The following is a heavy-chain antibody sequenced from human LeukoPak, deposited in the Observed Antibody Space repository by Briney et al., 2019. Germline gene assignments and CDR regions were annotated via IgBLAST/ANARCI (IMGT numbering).Heavy chain of an antibody. J-gene: IGHJ6*03. CDR3: ARASPPGIAAAGTRRETYYYYYYMDV. CDR1: GYTFTIYA. CDR2: INTNTGNP. D-gene: IGHD6-13*01. Sequence: ASVKVSCKASGYTFTIYAMNWVRQAPGQGLEWMGWINTNTGNPTYAQGFTGRFVFCLDTSVSTAYLQISSLKAEDTAVYYCARASPPGIAAAGTRRETYYYYYYMDVWGKGTTVTVSS. V-gene: IGHV7-4-1*02.